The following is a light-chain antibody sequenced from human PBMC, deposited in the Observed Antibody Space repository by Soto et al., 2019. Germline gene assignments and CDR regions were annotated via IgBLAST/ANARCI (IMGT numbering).Light chain of an antibody. CDR2: DAS. J-gene: IGKJ2*01. CDR1: QSVGGN. V-gene: IGKV3-15*01. Sequence: EIVMTQSPATLSVSPGERATLSCRASQSVGGNLAWYQQRPGRAPRLLIYDASTRATDIPARFSGSGSGTEFTLTISSLHSEDFAIYYCQQYNNWPLYTFGQGTKLESK. CDR3: QQYNNWPLYT.